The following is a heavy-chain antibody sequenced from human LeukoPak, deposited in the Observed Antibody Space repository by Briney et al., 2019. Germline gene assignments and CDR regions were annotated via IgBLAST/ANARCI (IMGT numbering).Heavy chain of an antibody. V-gene: IGHV3-48*01. CDR3: ARAPSEIGGYYPEYFRH. J-gene: IGHJ1*01. CDR1: GFTFRTYS. D-gene: IGHD3-22*01. CDR2: ISTSSSTI. Sequence: GGSLRLSCAASGFTFRTYSMNWVRQAPGKGLEWVSYISTSSSTIYYADSVKGRFTISRDNAENSLYLQMNSLRPEDTGVYYCARAPSEIGGYYPEYFRHWGQGTLVTVSS.